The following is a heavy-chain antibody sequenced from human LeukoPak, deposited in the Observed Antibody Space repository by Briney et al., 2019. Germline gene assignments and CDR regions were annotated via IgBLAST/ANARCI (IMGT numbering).Heavy chain of an antibody. Sequence: GGSLRLSCAASGFTFSRHPMNWVRQAPGKGLEWVSYISPGTIYYADSVKGRFTISRDNAKNSLYLQINSLRAEDTAVYYCARVACSGDSCYMDYWGQGTLVTVSS. CDR3: ARVACSGDSCYMDY. J-gene: IGHJ4*02. CDR1: GFTFSRHP. CDR2: ISPGTI. D-gene: IGHD2-15*01. V-gene: IGHV3-48*01.